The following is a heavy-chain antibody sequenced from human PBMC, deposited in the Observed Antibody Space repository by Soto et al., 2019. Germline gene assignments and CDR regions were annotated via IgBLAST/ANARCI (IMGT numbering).Heavy chain of an antibody. CDR3: ARVPKGWSQGY. CDR1: GYTFTGYY. V-gene: IGHV1-2*02. Sequence: ASVKVSCKASGYTFTGYYIHWVRQAPGQGLEWMGWINPNSGGTNYAQKFQGRVTMTSDTSISTAYMELSRLRSDDTAVYYCARVPKGWSQGYWGQGTLVTVSS. D-gene: IGHD6-19*01. J-gene: IGHJ4*02. CDR2: INPNSGGT.